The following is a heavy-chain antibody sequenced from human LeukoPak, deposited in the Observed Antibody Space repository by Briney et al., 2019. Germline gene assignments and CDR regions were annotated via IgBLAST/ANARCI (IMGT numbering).Heavy chain of an antibody. CDR3: ARSYYYGSGSPPDY. CDR1: GFTFSSYS. J-gene: IGHJ4*02. D-gene: IGHD3-10*01. CDR2: ISSSSSTI. V-gene: IGHV3-48*01. Sequence: GGSLRLSCEASGFTFSSYSMNWVRQAPGKGLEWVSYISSSSSTIYYADSVKGRFTISRDNAKNSLYLQMNSLRAEDTAVYYCARSYYYGSGSPPDYWGQGTLVTVSS.